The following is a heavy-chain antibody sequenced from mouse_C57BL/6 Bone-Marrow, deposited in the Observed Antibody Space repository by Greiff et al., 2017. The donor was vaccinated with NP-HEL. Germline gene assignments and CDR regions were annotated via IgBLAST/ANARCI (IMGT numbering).Heavy chain of an antibody. CDR2: IYPGSGST. CDR1: GYTFTSYW. J-gene: IGHJ1*03. CDR3: ARFPDYYGSSPYWYFDV. V-gene: IGHV1-55*01. Sequence: QVQLKQPGAELVKPGASVKMSCKASGYTFTSYWITWVKQRPGQGLEWIGDIYPGSGSTNYNEKFKSKATLTVDTSSSTAYMQLSSLTSEDSAVYYCARFPDYYGSSPYWYFDVWGTGTTVTVSS. D-gene: IGHD1-1*01.